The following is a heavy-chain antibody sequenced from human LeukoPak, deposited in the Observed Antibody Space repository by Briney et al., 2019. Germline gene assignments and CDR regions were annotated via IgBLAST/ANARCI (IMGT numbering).Heavy chain of an antibody. Sequence: ASVKVSCKASGYTFSGYYIFWVRRAPGQGLEWMGWINPNSGGTNYAPEFQGRLTMTRDTSITAAYMELSTLRSDDTAVYYCALIGDHAWFDPWGQGTLVTVSS. D-gene: IGHD3-10*01. J-gene: IGHJ5*02. CDR2: INPNSGGT. V-gene: IGHV1-2*02. CDR3: ALIGDHAWFDP. CDR1: GYTFSGYY.